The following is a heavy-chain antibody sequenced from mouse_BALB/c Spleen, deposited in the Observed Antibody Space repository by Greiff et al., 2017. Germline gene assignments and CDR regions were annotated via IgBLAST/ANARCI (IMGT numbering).Heavy chain of an antibody. D-gene: IGHD2-1*01. Sequence: QVQLQQSGAELVRPGASVTLSCKASGYTFTDYEMHWVKQTPVHGLEWIGAIDPETGGTAYNQKFKGKATLTADKSSSTAYMELRSLTSEDSAVYYCSRETNYGSYGFAYWGQGTLVTVSA. J-gene: IGHJ3*01. V-gene: IGHV1-15*01. CDR2: IDPETGGT. CDR1: GYTFTDYE. CDR3: SRETNYGSYGFAY.